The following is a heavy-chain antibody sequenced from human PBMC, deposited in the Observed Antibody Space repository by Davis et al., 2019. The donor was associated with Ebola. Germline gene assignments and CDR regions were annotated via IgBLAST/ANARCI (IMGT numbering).Heavy chain of an antibody. V-gene: IGHV3-73*01. CDR3: TGSGGSNDY. J-gene: IGHJ4*02. CDR1: GFTFSGSA. CDR2: IRSKANSYAT. Sequence: PGGSLTLSCAASGFTFSGSAMHWVRQASGKGLEWVGRIRSKANSYATAYAASVKGRFTISRDDSKNTAYLQMNSLKTEDTAVYYCTGSGGSNDYWGQGTLVTVSS. D-gene: IGHD1-26*01.